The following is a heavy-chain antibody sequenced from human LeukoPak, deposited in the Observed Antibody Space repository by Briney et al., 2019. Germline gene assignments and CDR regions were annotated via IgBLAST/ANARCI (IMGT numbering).Heavy chain of an antibody. CDR2: IYYSGST. Sequence: TSETLSLTCTVSGGSVSSGSYYWSWIRQPPGKGLERIGYIYYSGSTNYNPSLKSRVTISVDTSKNQFSLKLSSVTAADTAVYYCARERIAVAGTADNWFGPWGQGTLVTVSS. CDR3: ARERIAVAGTADNWFGP. D-gene: IGHD6-19*01. J-gene: IGHJ5*02. CDR1: GGSVSSGSYY. V-gene: IGHV4-61*01.